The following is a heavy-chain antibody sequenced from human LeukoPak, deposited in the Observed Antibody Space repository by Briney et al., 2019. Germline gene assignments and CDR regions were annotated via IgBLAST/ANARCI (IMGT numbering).Heavy chain of an antibody. CDR1: GFTLSGYW. J-gene: IGHJ3*02. CDR3: VRDGGGYKYGNDAFDM. V-gene: IGHV3-7*01. CDR2: INQDGSER. Sequence: PGGSLRLSCAAPGFTLSGYWMSWVRRAPGKGLEWVADINQDGSERHYVESVKGRFTISRDNAKNSLFLQMNSLRAEDTAVYYCVRDGGGYKYGNDAFDMWGQGTMVTVSS. D-gene: IGHD5-18*01.